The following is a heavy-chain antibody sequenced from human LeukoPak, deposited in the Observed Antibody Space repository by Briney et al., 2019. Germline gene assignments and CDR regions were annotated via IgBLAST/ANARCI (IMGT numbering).Heavy chain of an antibody. Sequence: GGSLRLSCAASVFTVSSNYMSWVRQAPGRGLERVSVIYSGGSTYYADSAKGRFTISRDNSKNTLYLQMNSLRADDTAVYYCAKGNGDQGIHPDYWGQGTQVTVSS. V-gene: IGHV3-53*01. D-gene: IGHD4-17*01. CDR3: AKGNGDQGIHPDY. CDR1: VFTVSSNY. CDR2: IYSGGST. J-gene: IGHJ4*02.